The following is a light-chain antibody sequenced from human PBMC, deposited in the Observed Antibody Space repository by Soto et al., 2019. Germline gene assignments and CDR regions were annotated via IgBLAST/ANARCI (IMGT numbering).Light chain of an antibody. Sequence: ETVMTQSPATLSVSPGDRATLSCRASQSISSKLAWYQQKPGQAPRLLIYGASTRATGIPARFSGSGSETEFTLTISSLQSEDFAVYYCQQYNNWPSITFGQGTRLGMK. CDR1: QSISSK. V-gene: IGKV3-15*01. CDR2: GAS. J-gene: IGKJ5*01. CDR3: QQYNNWPSIT.